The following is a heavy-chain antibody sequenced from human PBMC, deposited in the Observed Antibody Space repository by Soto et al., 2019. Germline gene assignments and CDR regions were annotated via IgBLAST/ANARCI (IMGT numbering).Heavy chain of an antibody. CDR2: IYNSGST. Sequence: PSETLSLTCTVSGGSISSYYWIWIRQPPGKGLEWIGYIYNSGSTNYNPSLKSRVTISVDMSKNQFSLKLNSVTAADTAVYYCARHESSGWYYFAYWGQGTLVTVSS. CDR3: ARHESSGWYYFAY. D-gene: IGHD6-19*01. J-gene: IGHJ4*02. CDR1: GGSISSYY. V-gene: IGHV4-59*08.